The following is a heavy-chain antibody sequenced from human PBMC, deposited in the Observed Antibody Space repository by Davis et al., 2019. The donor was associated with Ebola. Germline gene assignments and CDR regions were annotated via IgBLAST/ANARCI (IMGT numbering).Heavy chain of an antibody. Sequence: AASVKVSCKASGGTFSSYAISWVRQAPGQGLEWMGRIIPILGIANYAQKFQGRVTITADKSTSTAYMELRSLRSEDTAVYYCAKPPTVTREYYYYGMDVWGQGTTVTVSS. V-gene: IGHV1-69*04. CDR2: IIPILGIA. J-gene: IGHJ6*02. CDR3: AKPPTVTREYYYYGMDV. CDR1: GGTFSSYA. D-gene: IGHD4-17*01.